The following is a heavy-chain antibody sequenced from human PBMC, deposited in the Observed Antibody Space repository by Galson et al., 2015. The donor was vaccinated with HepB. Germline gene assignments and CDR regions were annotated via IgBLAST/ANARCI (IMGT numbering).Heavy chain of an antibody. J-gene: IGHJ6*02. Sequence: SVKVSCKASGYTFTSYYMHWVRQAPGQGLEWMGIINPSGGSTSYAQKFQDRVTMTRDTSTSTVYMELSSLRSEDTAVYYCARGPSPYKLLLTDYYYGMDVWGQGTTVTVSS. CDR2: INPSGGST. CDR3: ARGPSPYKLLLTDYYYGMDV. V-gene: IGHV1-46*01. CDR1: GYTFTSYY. D-gene: IGHD2-2*01.